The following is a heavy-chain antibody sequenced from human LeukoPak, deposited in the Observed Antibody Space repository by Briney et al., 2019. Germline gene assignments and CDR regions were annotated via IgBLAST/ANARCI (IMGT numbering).Heavy chain of an antibody. Sequence: ASVKVSCKASGYTFTSYYMHWVRQAPGQGLEWMGIISPSGGSTSYAQKFQGRVTMTRDTSTSTVYMELSSLRSEDTAVYYCASSIAAAGTGFDYWGQGTLVTVSS. CDR2: ISPSGGST. D-gene: IGHD6-13*01. CDR1: GYTFTSYY. CDR3: ASSIAAAGTGFDY. J-gene: IGHJ4*02. V-gene: IGHV1-46*03.